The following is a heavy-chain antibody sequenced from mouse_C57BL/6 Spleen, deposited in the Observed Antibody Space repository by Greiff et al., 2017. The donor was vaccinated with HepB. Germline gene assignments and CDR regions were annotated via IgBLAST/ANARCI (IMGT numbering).Heavy chain of an antibody. D-gene: IGHD2-4*01. Sequence: VQLQQSGPELVKPGASVKISCKASGYTFTDYYMNWVKQSHGKSLEWIGDINPNNGGTSYNQKFKGKATLTVDKSSSTAYMELRSLTSEDSAVYYCARRDYDYDGTSWFAYWGQGTTLTVSS. V-gene: IGHV1-26*01. CDR3: ARRDYDYDGTSWFAY. J-gene: IGHJ2*01. CDR1: GYTFTDYY. CDR2: INPNNGGT.